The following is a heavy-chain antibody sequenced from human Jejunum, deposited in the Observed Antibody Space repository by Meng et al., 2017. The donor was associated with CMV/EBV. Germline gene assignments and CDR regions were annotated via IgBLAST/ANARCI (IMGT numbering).Heavy chain of an antibody. CDR2: VHGSRGT. V-gene: IGHV4-59*12. CDR1: GDSNSTYF. CDR3: ARGRWTGGWFDP. D-gene: IGHD3/OR15-3a*01. J-gene: IGHJ5*02. Sequence: LTCTVSGDSNSTYFWTWIRQVPGKGLEWIGYVHGSRGTNYNPSFKSRVTISADTSKNQLSLRLTSVTAADTAVYYCARGRWTGGWFDPWGQGILVTVSS.